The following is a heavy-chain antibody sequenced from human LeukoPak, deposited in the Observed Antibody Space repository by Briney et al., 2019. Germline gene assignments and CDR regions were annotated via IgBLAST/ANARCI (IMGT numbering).Heavy chain of an antibody. J-gene: IGHJ4*02. Sequence: GGSLRLSCAASGFTFSSYSMNWVRQAPGKGLEWVSSISSSSSYIYYADSVKGRFTISRDNAKNSLYLQMNSLRAEDTAVYYCAGALGQAAAGIMVYWGQGTLVTVSS. V-gene: IGHV3-21*01. CDR3: AGALGQAAAGIMVY. D-gene: IGHD6-13*01. CDR1: GFTFSSYS. CDR2: ISSSSSYI.